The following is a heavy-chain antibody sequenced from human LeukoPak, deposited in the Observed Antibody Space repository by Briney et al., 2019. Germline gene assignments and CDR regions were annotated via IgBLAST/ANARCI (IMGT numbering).Heavy chain of an antibody. D-gene: IGHD3-10*01. CDR2: ISASGSAI. CDR1: GFTFSSFE. V-gene: IGHV3-48*03. CDR3: VRDGYCGHDSFDI. J-gene: IGHJ3*02. Sequence: GGSLRLSCAASGFTFSSFEMYWVRQAPGKGLEWVSYISASGSAIYYVDSVKGRFTISRDNAKNSLYLQMNSLRAEDTAAYYCVRDGYCGHDSFDIWGQGTMVTVSS.